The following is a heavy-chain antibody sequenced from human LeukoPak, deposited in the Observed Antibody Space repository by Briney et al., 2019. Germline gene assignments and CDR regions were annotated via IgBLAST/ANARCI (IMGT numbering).Heavy chain of an antibody. Sequence: ASVKVSCKASGGTFSSYAISWVRQAPGQGLVWMGGIIPIFGTANYAQKFQGRVTITADESTSTAYMELSSLRSEDTAVYYCARGGYGDYEFDHWGQGTLVTVSS. V-gene: IGHV1-69*13. CDR1: GGTFSSYA. CDR2: IIPIFGTA. CDR3: ARGGYGDYEFDH. D-gene: IGHD4-17*01. J-gene: IGHJ4*02.